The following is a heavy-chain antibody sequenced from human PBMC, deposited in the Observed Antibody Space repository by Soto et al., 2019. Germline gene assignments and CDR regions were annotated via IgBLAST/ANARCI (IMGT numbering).Heavy chain of an antibody. CDR2: IYYSGST. J-gene: IGHJ6*02. CDR1: GGSISSYY. Sequence: SETLSLTCTVSGGSISSYYWSWIRQPPGKGLEWIGYIYYSGSTNYNPSLKIRVTISVDTSKNQFSLKLSSVTAADTAVYYCARVPTGPPTVVTDYYYYGMDVWGQGTTVTVSS. CDR3: ARVPTGPPTVVTDYYYYGMDV. V-gene: IGHV4-59*01. D-gene: IGHD2-15*01.